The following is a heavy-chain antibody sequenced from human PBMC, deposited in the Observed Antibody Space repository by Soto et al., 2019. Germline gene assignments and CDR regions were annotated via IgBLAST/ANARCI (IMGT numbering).Heavy chain of an antibody. CDR1: GGSISNYY. CDR2: IYHSGTT. V-gene: IGHV4-59*01. J-gene: IGHJ5*02. Sequence: QVQVQESGPGLVKPSETLSLTCTVSGGSISNYYWSWIRQYPGKGLEWIANIYHSGTTNYNLSLKGRVSISIDSSKNQVSLRLKSVTAADTAVYYCARGGYRTLAWFDPWGQGTLVTVSS. D-gene: IGHD5-18*01. CDR3: ARGGYRTLAWFDP.